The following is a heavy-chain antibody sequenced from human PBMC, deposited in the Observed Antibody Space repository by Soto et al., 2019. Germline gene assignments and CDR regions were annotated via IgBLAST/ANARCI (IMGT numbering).Heavy chain of an antibody. V-gene: IGHV4-59*01. CDR3: ARGGGSYYYYGMDV. CDR2: IYYSGST. Sequence: SETLSLTCTVSGGSISSYYWSWIRQPPGKGLEWIGYIYYSGSTNYNPSLKSRVTISVDTSKNQFSLKLSSATAADTAVYYCARGGGSYYYYGMDVWGQGTTVTVSS. D-gene: IGHD3-16*01. J-gene: IGHJ6*02. CDR1: GGSISSYY.